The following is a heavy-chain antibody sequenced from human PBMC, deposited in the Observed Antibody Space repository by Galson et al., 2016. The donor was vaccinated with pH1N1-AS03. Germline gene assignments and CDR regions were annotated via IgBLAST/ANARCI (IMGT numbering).Heavy chain of an antibody. CDR3: AKEVGSSGWFDACDL. CDR1: GFPFSTYW. CDR2: INGDATTT. D-gene: IGHD6-19*01. V-gene: IGHV3-74*01. J-gene: IGHJ3*01. Sequence: SLRLSCAASGFPFSTYWMYWVRQAPGKGLVWLARINGDATTTNYADSVRGRFTISRDNAKNTLHLQMNSLRVEDTANYFCAKEVGSSGWFDACDLWGQGTVVTVSS.